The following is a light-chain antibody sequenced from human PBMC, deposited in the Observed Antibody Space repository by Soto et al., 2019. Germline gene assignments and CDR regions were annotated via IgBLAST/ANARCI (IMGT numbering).Light chain of an antibody. CDR1: QYISIW. Sequence: DIQMTQSPSTLSASVGDRVTITCRASQYISIWLAWYQQRPGKAPRLLIYKASSLQSGVPSRFSGSGSGTEFTLTISSLQPDDFATYYCQQYNSCSPYTFGQGTKLEIK. J-gene: IGKJ2*01. CDR2: KAS. V-gene: IGKV1-5*03. CDR3: QQYNSCSPYT.